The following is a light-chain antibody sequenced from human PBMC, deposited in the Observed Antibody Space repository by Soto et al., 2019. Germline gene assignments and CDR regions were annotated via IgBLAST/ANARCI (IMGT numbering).Light chain of an antibody. J-gene: IGKJ1*01. Sequence: SAAAVSAYIGDRVTITCRASQSISSWLAWYQQKPGRAPKLLIYKASSLESGVPSRFSGSGSGTEFTLTISSLQPDDFATYYCQPDNSQWTFGQGTNVAIK. V-gene: IGKV1-5*03. CDR3: QPDNSQWT. CDR1: QSISSW. CDR2: KAS.